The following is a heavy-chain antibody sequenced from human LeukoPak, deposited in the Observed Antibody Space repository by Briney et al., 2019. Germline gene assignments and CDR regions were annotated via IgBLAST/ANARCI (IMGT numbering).Heavy chain of an antibody. CDR1: GGTFSSYA. J-gene: IGHJ4*02. V-gene: IGHV1-2*02. D-gene: IGHD6-13*01. CDR3: TGGSSSWYPGY. Sequence: ASVKVSCKASGGTFSSYAISWVRQAPGQGLEWMGWINPNSGATKYAQKFQGRLTMTRDATITTAYMELSSLRSDDTAIYYCTGGSSSWYPGYWGQGTLVTVSS. CDR2: INPNSGAT.